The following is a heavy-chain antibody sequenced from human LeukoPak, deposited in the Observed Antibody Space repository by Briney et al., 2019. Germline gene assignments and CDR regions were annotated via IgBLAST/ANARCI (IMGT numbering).Heavy chain of an antibody. J-gene: IGHJ4*02. CDR1: GFTVSSYW. Sequence: GALRLSCAASGFTVSSYWMSWVRQAPGKGLEWVANIKQDGSEKYYVDSVKGRFTISRDNAKNSLYLQMNSLRAEDTAVYYCARGTTSGWYFDYWGQGTLVTVSS. CDR3: ARGTTSGWYFDY. CDR2: IKQDGSEK. D-gene: IGHD6-19*01. V-gene: IGHV3-7*01.